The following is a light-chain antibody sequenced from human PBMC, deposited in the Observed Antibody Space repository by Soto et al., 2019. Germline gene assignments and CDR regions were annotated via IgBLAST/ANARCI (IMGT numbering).Light chain of an antibody. J-gene: IGLJ1*01. V-gene: IGLV2-14*03. CDR2: DLS. CDR3: SSYTSRSTRGV. Sequence: QSALTHPASVYVSPGQSITISCTGTSTDIGGYDYVSWYQHRPGQAPKLMIYDLSNRTSGVSNRFSGSKSGNTASLTISGLQAEDEADYYCSSYTSRSTRGVFGTGTKLTVL. CDR1: STDIGGYDY.